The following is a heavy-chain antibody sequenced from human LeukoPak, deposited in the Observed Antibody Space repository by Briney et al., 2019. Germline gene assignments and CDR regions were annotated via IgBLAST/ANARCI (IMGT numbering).Heavy chain of an antibody. J-gene: IGHJ4*02. Sequence: PGRSLRLSCAASEFTFSSYWMSWVRQAPGKGLEWVANIKQDGGQKYYLESVKGRFTVSRDNAKNSLYLQMNSLRAEDTAVYYCARLGARQMLEYWGQGTLVTVSS. D-gene: IGHD4-17*01. CDR2: IKQDGGQK. V-gene: IGHV3-7*01. CDR1: EFTFSSYW. CDR3: ARLGARQMLEY.